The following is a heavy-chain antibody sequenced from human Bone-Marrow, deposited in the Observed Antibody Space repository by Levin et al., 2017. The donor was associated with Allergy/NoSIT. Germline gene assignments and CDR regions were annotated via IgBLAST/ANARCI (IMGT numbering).Heavy chain of an antibody. CDR1: GFTFSNYW. CDR3: ARDASATGGLDS. J-gene: IGHJ3*01. D-gene: IGHD2-8*02. CDR2: IKQDGSVK. Sequence: GGSLRLSCAASGFTFSNYWMNWVRQAPGKGLEWVGNIKQDGSVKHYVDSVKGRFTISRDNAKNSQYLQMNSLRVEDTAVYYCARDASATGGLDSWGQGTVVTVSS. V-gene: IGHV3-7*01.